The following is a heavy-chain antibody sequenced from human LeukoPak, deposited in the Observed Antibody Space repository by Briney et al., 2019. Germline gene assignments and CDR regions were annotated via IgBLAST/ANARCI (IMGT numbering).Heavy chain of an antibody. CDR2: ISSSSSYI. V-gene: IGHV3-21*01. CDR1: GFTFSSYS. Sequence: GGSLRLSCAASGFTFSSYSMNWVRQAPGKGLEWVSSISSSSSYIYYADSVKGRVTISRDNAKNSLYLQMNSLRAEDTAVYYCARDLHRGAAAEGAFDIWGQGTMVTVSS. J-gene: IGHJ3*02. CDR3: ARDLHRGAAAEGAFDI. D-gene: IGHD6-13*01.